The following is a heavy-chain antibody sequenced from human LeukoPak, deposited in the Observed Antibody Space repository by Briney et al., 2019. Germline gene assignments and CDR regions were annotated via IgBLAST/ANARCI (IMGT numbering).Heavy chain of an antibody. CDR2: MNPNSGNT. D-gene: IGHD2-2*01. CDR3: ARRRYCRSTSCPFDP. V-gene: IGHV1-8*01. CDR1: GYTFTSYD. J-gene: IGHJ5*02. Sequence: ASVKVSCKASGYTFTSYDINWVRQATGQGLEWMGWMNPNSGNTGYAQKFKGRVTMTRNTSISTAYMELSSLRSEDTAVYYCARRRYCRSTSCPFDPWGQGTLVTVST.